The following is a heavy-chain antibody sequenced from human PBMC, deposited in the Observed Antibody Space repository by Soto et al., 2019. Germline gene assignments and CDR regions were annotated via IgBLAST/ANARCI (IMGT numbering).Heavy chain of an antibody. D-gene: IGHD3-3*02. CDR1: GGTFNRYT. V-gene: IGHV1-69*02. J-gene: IGHJ6*02. CDR2: IIPMIEKT. CDR3: ASHFTGVLVLGSSPPGGDNFGWDV. Sequence: QVQLVQSGTEVKRPGSSVKVSCEASGGTFNRYTFTWVRQAPGQGLEWMGRIIPMIEKTNYAQKFQGRVTITADKSTSTAYMELGSLTSDDTALYYCASHFTGVLVLGSSPPGGDNFGWDVWGQGTTVTVSS.